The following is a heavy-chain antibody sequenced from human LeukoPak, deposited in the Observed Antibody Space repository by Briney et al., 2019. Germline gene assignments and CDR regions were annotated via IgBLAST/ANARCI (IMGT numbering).Heavy chain of an antibody. J-gene: IGHJ6*03. CDR3: ARAVTHYYYYYYMDV. CDR2: IIPIFGTA. CDR1: GGTFSSYA. Sequence: GSSVKVSCKASGGTFSSYAISWVRQAPGQGLEWMGGIIPIFGTANYAQKFQGRVTITTDESTSTAYMELSSLRSEDAAVYYCARAVTHYYYYYYMDVWGKGTTVTVSS. D-gene: IGHD4-17*01. V-gene: IGHV1-69*05.